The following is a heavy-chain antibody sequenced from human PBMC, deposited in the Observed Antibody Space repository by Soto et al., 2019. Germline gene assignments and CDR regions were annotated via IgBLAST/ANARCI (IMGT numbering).Heavy chain of an antibody. CDR2: IIPIFGTA. J-gene: IGHJ2*01. V-gene: IGHV1-69*12. CDR1: GGTFSSYA. CDR3: ARAKIMTCGGDCYYTPGWYFDL. Sequence: QVQLVQSGAEVKKPGSSVKVSCKASGGTFSSYAISWVRQAPGQGLEWMGGIIPIFGTANYAQKFQGRVTITADESTSTDYMELSSLRSEDTAVYYCARAKIMTCGGDCYYTPGWYFDLWGRGTLVTVSS. D-gene: IGHD2-21*02.